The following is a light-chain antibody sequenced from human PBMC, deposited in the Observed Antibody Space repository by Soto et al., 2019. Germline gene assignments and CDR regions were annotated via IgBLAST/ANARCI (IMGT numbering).Light chain of an antibody. J-gene: IGKJ1*01. CDR3: QQYGGSPRT. Sequence: EIVLTQTPATLSLSPGERATLSCRASRSVSSYLAWYQQKPGQAPRLLIYDASNRATGIPARFSGSGSGTDFTLTITRLEPEDFAVYYCQQYGGSPRTFGQGTKVDIK. V-gene: IGKV3-11*01. CDR2: DAS. CDR1: RSVSSY.